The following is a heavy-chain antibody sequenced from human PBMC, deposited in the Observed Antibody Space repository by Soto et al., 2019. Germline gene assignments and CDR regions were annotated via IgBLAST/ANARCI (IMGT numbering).Heavy chain of an antibody. CDR2: ISSSSSYI. J-gene: IGHJ6*02. CDR3: ARDRGVRTIGYYYYGMDV. D-gene: IGHD3-10*01. Sequence: GGSLRLSCAASGFTFSSYSMNWVRQAPGKGLEWVSSISSSSSYIYYADSVKGRFTISRDNAKNSLYLQMNSLRAEDTAVYYCARDRGVRTIGYYYYGMDVWGQGTTVTVSS. CDR1: GFTFSSYS. V-gene: IGHV3-21*01.